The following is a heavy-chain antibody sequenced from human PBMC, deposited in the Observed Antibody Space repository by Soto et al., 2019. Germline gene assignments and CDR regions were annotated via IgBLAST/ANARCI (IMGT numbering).Heavy chain of an antibody. J-gene: IGHJ3*02. D-gene: IGHD6-13*01. CDR1: GFTFDDYA. V-gene: IGHV3-9*01. CDR3: AKDTYSSSPFDAFDI. CDR2: ISWNSGSI. Sequence: GGSLRLSCAASGFTFDDYAMHWVRQAPGKGLEWVSGISWNSGSIGYADSVKGRFTISRDNAKNSLYLQMNSLRAEDTALYYCAKDTYSSSPFDAFDIWGQGTMVTVSS.